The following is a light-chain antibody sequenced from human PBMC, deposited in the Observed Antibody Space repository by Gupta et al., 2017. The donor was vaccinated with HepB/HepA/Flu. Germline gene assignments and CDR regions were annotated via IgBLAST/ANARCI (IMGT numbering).Light chain of an antibody. J-gene: IGKJ2*04. Sequence: IVLIQLLATLPVSPGERATLSCRASQSVGSSLAWYQQKPGQTPRLLIYGASNRATGIPARFSGSGSGTDFTLTISSLEPEDCAVYFCLQRSSWCSFGQGTKLEIK. CDR2: GAS. CDR1: QSVGSS. CDR3: LQRSSWCS. V-gene: IGKV3-11*01.